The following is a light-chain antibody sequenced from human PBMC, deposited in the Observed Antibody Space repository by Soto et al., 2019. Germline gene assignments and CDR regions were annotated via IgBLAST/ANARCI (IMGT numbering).Light chain of an antibody. CDR1: SSDVGGYNY. V-gene: IGLV2-8*01. Sequence: QSALTQPPSASGSPGQSVTISCTGTSSDVGGYNYVSWYQQHPGKAPKLMIYEVSKRPSGVPDRFSGSKSGNTASLTVSGLQGEDEADYYCSSYAGRTVFGGGTKLTVL. CDR3: SSYAGRTV. CDR2: EVS. J-gene: IGLJ2*01.